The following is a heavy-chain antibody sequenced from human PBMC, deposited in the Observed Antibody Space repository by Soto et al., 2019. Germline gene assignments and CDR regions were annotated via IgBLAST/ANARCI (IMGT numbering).Heavy chain of an antibody. CDR3: AKDLVHTTVTTCGS. V-gene: IGHV3-30*18. CDR1: GFTFSSYG. CDR2: ISYHGNDK. J-gene: IGHJ5*02. Sequence: QVQLVESGGGVVQPGRSLRLSCAASGFTFSSYGMHWVRQAPGKGLEWVAVISYHGNDKYYADSVKGRFTISRDNFKSTLYLQMSSLRAEDTAIYFCAKDLVHTTVTTCGSWGQGTLVNVSS. D-gene: IGHD4-17*01.